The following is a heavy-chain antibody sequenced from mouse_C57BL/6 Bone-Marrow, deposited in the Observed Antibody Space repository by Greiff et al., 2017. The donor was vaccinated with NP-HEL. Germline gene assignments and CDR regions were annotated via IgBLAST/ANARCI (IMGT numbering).Heavy chain of an antibody. Sequence: VKLVESGAELARPGASVKLSCKASGYTFTSYGISWVKQRTGQGLEWIGEIYPRSGNTYYNEKFKGKATLTADKSSSTAYMELRSLTSEDSAVYFCAIYYYGSSYGNAMDYWGQGTSVTVSS. V-gene: IGHV1-81*01. J-gene: IGHJ4*01. D-gene: IGHD1-1*01. CDR3: AIYYYGSSYGNAMDY. CDR2: IYPRSGNT. CDR1: GYTFTSYG.